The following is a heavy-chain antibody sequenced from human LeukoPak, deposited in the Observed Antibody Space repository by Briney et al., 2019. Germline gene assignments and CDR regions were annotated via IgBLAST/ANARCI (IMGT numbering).Heavy chain of an antibody. CDR3: ARFTPQGYGWGGYNRFDP. V-gene: IGHV4-61*02. Sequence: SQTLSLTCTVSGGSISSGSYYWSWIRQPAGKGLEWIGRIYTSGSTNYNPSLKSRVTISVDTSKNHFSLKLSSVTAADTAVYYCARFTPQGYGWGGYNRFDPWGQGTLVTVSS. CDR2: IYTSGST. J-gene: IGHJ5*02. CDR1: GGSISSGSYY. D-gene: IGHD3-16*01.